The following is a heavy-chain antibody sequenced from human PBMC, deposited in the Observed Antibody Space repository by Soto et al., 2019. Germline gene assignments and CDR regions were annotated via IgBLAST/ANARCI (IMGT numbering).Heavy chain of an antibody. CDR3: ARFRFEGATTNWFDP. V-gene: IGHV4-61*01. CDR2: IYYSGST. Sequence: SETLSLTCTVSGGSVSSGSYYWSWIRQPPGKGLEWIGYIYYSGSTNYNPSLKSRVTISVDTSKNQFSLKLSSVTAADTAVYYCARFRFEGATTNWFDPWGQGTLVTVSS. J-gene: IGHJ5*02. CDR1: GGSVSSGSYY. D-gene: IGHD1-26*01.